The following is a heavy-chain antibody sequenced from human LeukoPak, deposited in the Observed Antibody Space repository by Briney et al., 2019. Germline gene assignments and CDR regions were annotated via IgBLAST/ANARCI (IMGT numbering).Heavy chain of an antibody. Sequence: SETLSLTCTVSGGSISSYYWSWIRQPPGKGLEWIGYIYYSGSTNYNPSLKSRVTISVDASKNQFSLKLSSVTAADAAVYYCARDAGSGFDYWGQGTLVTVSS. V-gene: IGHV4-59*01. D-gene: IGHD3-10*01. CDR3: ARDAGSGFDY. J-gene: IGHJ4*02. CDR1: GGSISSYY. CDR2: IYYSGST.